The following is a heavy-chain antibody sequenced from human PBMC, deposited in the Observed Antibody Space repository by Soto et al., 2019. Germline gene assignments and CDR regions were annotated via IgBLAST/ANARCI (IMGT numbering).Heavy chain of an antibody. CDR2: ITGRGDNI. J-gene: IGHJ6*02. Sequence: GGSLRLSCAASGFTFSSYNMNWVRQAPGKGLEWVASITGRGDNIQYVESLKGRVTISRDNAKNSLYLQMNSLSAEDTAVYYCARVVAVPSNNYFYAMDVWGQGTTVTVSS. D-gene: IGHD5-12*01. CDR3: ARVVAVPSNNYFYAMDV. V-gene: IGHV3-21*01. CDR1: GFTFSSYN.